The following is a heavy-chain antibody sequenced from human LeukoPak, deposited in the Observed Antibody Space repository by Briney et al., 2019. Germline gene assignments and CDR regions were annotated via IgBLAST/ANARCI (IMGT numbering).Heavy chain of an antibody. CDR2: IWYDGSNK. CDR3: AKDYYYDTSGPDY. V-gene: IGHV3-33*06. D-gene: IGHD3-22*01. CDR1: GFTFSSYG. Sequence: GGSLRLSCAASGFTFSSYGMHWVRQAPGKGLEWVAVIWYDGSNKYYADSVKGRFTISRDNSKNTLYLQMNSLRAEDTAIYYCAKDYYYDTSGPDYWGQGTLVTVSS. J-gene: IGHJ4*02.